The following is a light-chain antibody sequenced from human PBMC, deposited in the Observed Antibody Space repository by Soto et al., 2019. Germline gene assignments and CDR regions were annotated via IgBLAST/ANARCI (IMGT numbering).Light chain of an antibody. Sequence: EIVLTQSRCTRSLSPVEIATLSCRASQSVSSYLAWYQQKPGQAPRLLIYDASNRATGIPARFSGSGSGTDFTLTISSLEPEDFAVYYCQQYDNWPLTFGGGTKVDIK. J-gene: IGKJ4*01. CDR1: QSVSSY. V-gene: IGKV3-11*01. CDR3: QQYDNWPLT. CDR2: DAS.